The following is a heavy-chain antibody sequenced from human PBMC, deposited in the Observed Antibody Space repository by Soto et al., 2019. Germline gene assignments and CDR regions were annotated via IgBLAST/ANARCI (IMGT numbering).Heavy chain of an antibody. Sequence: GSLRLSCAASGFTFSSYAMSWVRQAPGKGLEWVSVISGSGVSTYYADSVKGRFTISRDKSKNTLYLQMNSLRAEDTAVYFCAKDMEMTGSCTNGLCWTLDYWGPGTLVTV. V-gene: IGHV3-23*01. CDR3: AKDMEMTGSCTNGLCWTLDY. J-gene: IGHJ4*02. CDR2: ISGSGVST. D-gene: IGHD2-8*01. CDR1: GFTFSSYA.